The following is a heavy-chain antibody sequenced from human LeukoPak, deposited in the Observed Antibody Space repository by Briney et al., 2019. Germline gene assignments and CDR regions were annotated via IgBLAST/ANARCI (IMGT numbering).Heavy chain of an antibody. CDR2: INPSGGST. J-gene: IGHJ4*02. V-gene: IGHV1-46*01. Sequence: ASVKVPCKASGYTFTSYYMHWVRQAPGQGLEWMGIINPSGGSTSYAQKFQGRVTMTRDTSTSTVYMELSSLRSEDTAVYYCAIYDILTGYYNRPVDYWGQGTLVTVSS. CDR3: AIYDILTGYYNRPVDY. CDR1: GYTFTSYY. D-gene: IGHD3-9*01.